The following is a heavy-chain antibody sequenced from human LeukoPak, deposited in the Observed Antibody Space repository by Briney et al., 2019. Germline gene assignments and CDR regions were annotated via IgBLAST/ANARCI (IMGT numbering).Heavy chain of an antibody. CDR1: ELTFSNAW. V-gene: IGHV3-15*01. CDR3: TTDTYLLTFDY. J-gene: IGHJ4*02. Sequence: GGSLRLSCATSELTFSNAWMSWVRQAPGKGLEWIGRIKSKTDGGTTDYAAPVKGRFTISRDDSKNTLYLQMNSLKTEDTAVYYCTTDTYLLTFDYWGQGTLVTVSS. D-gene: IGHD2-21*01. CDR2: IKSKTDGGTT.